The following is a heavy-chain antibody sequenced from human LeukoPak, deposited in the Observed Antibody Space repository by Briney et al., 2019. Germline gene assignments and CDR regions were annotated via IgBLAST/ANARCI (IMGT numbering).Heavy chain of an antibody. D-gene: IGHD3-10*01. CDR2: IIPILGIA. CDR3: AREDTMVRGVIPNWFDP. J-gene: IGHJ5*02. V-gene: IGHV1-69*04. CDR1: GGTFSSYA. Sequence: GASVKVSCKASGGTFSSYAISWVRQAPGQGLEWMGRIIPILGIANYAQKFQGRVTITADKSTSTAYMELSSLRSEDTAVYYCAREDTMVRGVIPNWFDPWGQGTLVTVSS.